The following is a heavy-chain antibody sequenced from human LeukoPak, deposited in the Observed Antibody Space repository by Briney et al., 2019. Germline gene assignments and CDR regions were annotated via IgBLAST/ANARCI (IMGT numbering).Heavy chain of an antibody. CDR1: GGTFISYA. CDR2: IIPIFGTA. D-gene: IGHD4-17*01. V-gene: IGHV1-69*13. CDR3: ARITVYYGDYGWFDP. Sequence: ASVKVSCKASGGTFISYAISWVRQAPGQGLEWMGGIIPIFGTANYAQKFQDRVTITADESTSAAYMELSSLRSEDTAVYYCARITVYYGDYGWFDPWGQGTLVTVSS. J-gene: IGHJ5*02.